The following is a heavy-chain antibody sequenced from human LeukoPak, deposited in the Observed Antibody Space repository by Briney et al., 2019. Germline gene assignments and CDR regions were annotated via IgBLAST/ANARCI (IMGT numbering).Heavy chain of an antibody. V-gene: IGHV3-21*01. CDR1: GFTFSAYW. CDR2: ISSSSSYI. CDR3: ARVEYSSSSVWFDP. J-gene: IGHJ5*02. D-gene: IGHD6-6*01. Sequence: GESLRLSCAASGFTFSAYWMTWVRQAPGKGLGWVSSISSSSSYIYYADSVKGRFTISRDNAKNSLYLQMNSLRAEDTAVYYCARVEYSSSSVWFDPWGQGTLVTVSS.